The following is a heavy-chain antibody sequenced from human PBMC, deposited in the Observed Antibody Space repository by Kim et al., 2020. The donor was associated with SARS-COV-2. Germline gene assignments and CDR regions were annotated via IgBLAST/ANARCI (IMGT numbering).Heavy chain of an antibody. CDR2: IKSRADNYET. V-gene: IGHV3-73*01. CDR3: FRREDCGGGDCYK. D-gene: IGHD2-21*02. J-gene: IGHJ4*02. Sequence: GGSLRLSCAASGFRFSGSDIHWVRQASGKGLEWIGRIKSRADNYETASVEGRFTLSRDDSKNTAFLQMNSLRTEDKAVYFCFRREDCGGGDCYKWGQGTLVTVSS. CDR1: GFRFSGSD.